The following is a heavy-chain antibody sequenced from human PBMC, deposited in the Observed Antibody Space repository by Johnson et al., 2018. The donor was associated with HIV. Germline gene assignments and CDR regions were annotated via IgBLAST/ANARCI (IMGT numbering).Heavy chain of an antibody. Sequence: VQLVESGGGVVRPGGSLRLSCAASGFTFDDYGMSWVRQAPGKGLAWVSGINWNGGSTGYADSVKGRFTISRDNAKNSLYLQINSLRTEDTAVYYCAKDLAFAYCGGDCYSGAFDIWGQGTMVTVSS. V-gene: IGHV3-20*04. CDR1: GFTFDDYG. D-gene: IGHD2-21*02. CDR2: INWNGGST. CDR3: AKDLAFAYCGGDCYSGAFDI. J-gene: IGHJ3*02.